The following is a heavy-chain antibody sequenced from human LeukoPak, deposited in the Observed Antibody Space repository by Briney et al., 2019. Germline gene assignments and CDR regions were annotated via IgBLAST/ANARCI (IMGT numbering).Heavy chain of an antibody. D-gene: IGHD1-26*01. CDR2: INHSGST. J-gene: IGHJ5*02. CDR1: CGSFSGYY. CDR3: ARAGVGATTNWFDP. Sequence: PSETLSLTCAVYCGSFSGYYWSWIRQPPGKGLEWIGEINHSGSTNYNPSLKSRVTISVDTSKNQFSLKLSSVTAADTAVYYCARAGVGATTNWFDPWGQGTLVTVSS. V-gene: IGHV4-34*01.